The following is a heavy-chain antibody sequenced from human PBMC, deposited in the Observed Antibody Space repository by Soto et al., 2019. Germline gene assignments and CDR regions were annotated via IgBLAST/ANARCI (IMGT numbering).Heavy chain of an antibody. Sequence: GGSLRLSCAASGFTFSSYAMHWVRQAPGKGLEWVAVISYDGSNKYYADSVKGRFTISRDNSKNTLYLQMNSLRAEDTAVYYCAREQVKGISGYASKAYYYYGMDVWGQGTTVTVSS. J-gene: IGHJ6*02. V-gene: IGHV3-30-3*01. CDR2: ISYDGSNK. CDR3: AREQVKGISGYASKAYYYYGMDV. CDR1: GFTFSSYA. D-gene: IGHD5-12*01.